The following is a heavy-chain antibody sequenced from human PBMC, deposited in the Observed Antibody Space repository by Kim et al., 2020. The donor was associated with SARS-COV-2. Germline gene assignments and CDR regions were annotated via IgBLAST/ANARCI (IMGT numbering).Heavy chain of an antibody. Sequence: GGSLRLSCAASGFTFSSYGMHWVRQAPGKGLEWVAVIWYDGSNKYYADSVKGRFTISRDNSKNTLYLQMNSLRAEDTAVYYCARTPIGGWDYYYYYMDVWGKGTTVTVSS. CDR1: GFTFSSYG. CDR2: IWYDGSNK. CDR3: ARTPIGGWDYYYYYMDV. D-gene: IGHD3-16*01. J-gene: IGHJ6*03. V-gene: IGHV3-33*01.